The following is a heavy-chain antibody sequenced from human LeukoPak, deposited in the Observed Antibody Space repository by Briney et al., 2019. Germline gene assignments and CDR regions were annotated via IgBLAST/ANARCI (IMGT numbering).Heavy chain of an antibody. V-gene: IGHV3-23*01. CDR3: TRYSGWSFVF. D-gene: IGHD6-19*01. J-gene: IGHJ4*02. CDR2: TIGSGYNT. Sequence: PGGSLRLSCGASGFIFNTYAMSWVRRAPGKGLEWVSATIGSGYNTYYADSVKGRFTISRDNSRNTLYLQINRLRAEDTAVYYCTRYSGWSFVFWGQGTLVTVSS. CDR1: GFIFNTYA.